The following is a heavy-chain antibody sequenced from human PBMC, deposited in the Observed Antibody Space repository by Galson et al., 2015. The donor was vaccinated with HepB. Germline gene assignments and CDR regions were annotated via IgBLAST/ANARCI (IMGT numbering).Heavy chain of an antibody. J-gene: IGHJ4*02. V-gene: IGHV3-23*01. CDR3: AKDLGVAVAVFDY. CDR2: ISGSGGST. Sequence: SLRLSCAASGFTFSSYAMSWVRQAPGKGLEWVSAISGSGGSTYYADSVKGRFTISRDNSKNTLYLQMNSLRAEDTAVYYCAKDLGVAVAVFDYWGQGTLVTVSS. CDR1: GFTFSSYA. D-gene: IGHD6-19*01.